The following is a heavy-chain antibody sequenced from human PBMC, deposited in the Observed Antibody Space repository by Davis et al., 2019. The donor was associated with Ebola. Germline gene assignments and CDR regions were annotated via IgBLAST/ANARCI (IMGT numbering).Heavy chain of an antibody. CDR3: ARDLGYCSSTSCYIYYGMDV. Sequence: HTGGSLRLSCAASGYSFSSHTMNWVRQAPRKGLVWVSRINSDGSSTSYADSVKGRFTISRDNSKNTLYLQMNSLRAEDTAVYYCARDLGYCSSTSCYIYYGMDVWGQGTTVTVSS. CDR1: GYSFSSHT. V-gene: IGHV3-74*01. J-gene: IGHJ6*02. CDR2: INSDGSST. D-gene: IGHD2-2*02.